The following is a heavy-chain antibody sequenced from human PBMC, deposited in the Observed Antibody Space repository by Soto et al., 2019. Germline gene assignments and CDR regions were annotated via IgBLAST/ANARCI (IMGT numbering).Heavy chain of an antibody. CDR3: ARGLSSDKVDC. V-gene: IGHV4-30-4*01. CDR1: GNSITSNNYY. Sequence: SETLSLTCTVSGNSITSNNYYWSWIRQPPGKGLEWIGHIYNSGSTYNNPSLKSRVDILVDTSKNQFFLNLSSVTAADTAVYYCARGLSSDKVDCWGQGTLVTVSS. J-gene: IGHJ4*02. CDR2: IYNSGST. D-gene: IGHD2-15*01.